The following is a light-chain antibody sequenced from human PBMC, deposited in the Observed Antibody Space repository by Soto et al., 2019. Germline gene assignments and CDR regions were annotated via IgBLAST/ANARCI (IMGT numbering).Light chain of an antibody. Sequence: AIQMTQSPSSLSASVGDRVTITCRASQGIRNDLAWYQQKPGKAPKLLIYGASNLQSGVPSRFSGSGSDTDFTLTISSLQPEDCATYYCLQDYNYPRTFGLGTKVEIK. CDR2: GAS. J-gene: IGKJ1*01. CDR1: QGIRND. CDR3: LQDYNYPRT. V-gene: IGKV1-6*01.